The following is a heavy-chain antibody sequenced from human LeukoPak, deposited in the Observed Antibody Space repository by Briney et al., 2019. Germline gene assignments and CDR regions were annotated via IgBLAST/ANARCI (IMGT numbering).Heavy chain of an antibody. CDR1: GFTFSIHG. Sequence: GGSLSLSCAAAGFTFSIHGMNWVRQAPGKGLEWVSYIINSGGTVYYTDSVQGRFTISRDNARNSLFLQMNSLRDEDTAVYYCARVGRGVYGMDVWGQGITVTVSS. CDR3: ARVGRGVYGMDV. V-gene: IGHV3-48*02. CDR2: IINSGGTV. D-gene: IGHD3-10*01. J-gene: IGHJ6*02.